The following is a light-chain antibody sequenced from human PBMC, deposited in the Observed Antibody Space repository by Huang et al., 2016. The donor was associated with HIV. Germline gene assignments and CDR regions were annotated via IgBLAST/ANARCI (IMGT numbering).Light chain of an antibody. J-gene: IGKJ3*01. V-gene: IGKV1-8*01. CDR2: AAS. CDR1: QDIKNF. Sequence: IRMTQSPSSLSASTGDRVTITCRAHQDIKNFLAWYQQRPGSGPKLLIYAASTLQSGVPSRFSGNGSGTDFTLTIGCLHSEDVATYYCQQYDIHPLTFGPGTRVDIK. CDR3: QQYDIHPLT.